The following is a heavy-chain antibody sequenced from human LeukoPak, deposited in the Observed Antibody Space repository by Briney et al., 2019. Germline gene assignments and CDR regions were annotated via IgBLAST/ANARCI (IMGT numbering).Heavy chain of an antibody. V-gene: IGHV4-39*01. Sequence: SSETLSLTCTVSGGSISRSGYCWGWIRQPPGTGLEWIGSIYYTGNTYYNPSLKSRLTFSVDTSRNQFSLKLTSVTAADTAVYYCARGYCSGGSCYWGDYWGQGTLVTVSS. CDR3: ARGYCSGGSCYWGDY. D-gene: IGHD2-15*01. J-gene: IGHJ4*02. CDR1: GGSISRSGYC. CDR2: IYYTGNT.